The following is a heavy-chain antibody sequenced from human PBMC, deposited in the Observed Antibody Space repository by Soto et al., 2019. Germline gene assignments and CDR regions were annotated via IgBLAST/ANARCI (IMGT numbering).Heavy chain of an antibody. D-gene: IGHD2-21*02. V-gene: IGHV1-3*05. J-gene: IGHJ4*02. CDR1: GYTFTSYA. CDR2: INAGNGNT. Sequence: QVQLVQSGAEEKKPGASVKVSCKASGYTFTSYAMHWVRQAPGQRREWMRWINAGNGNTKYSQKFQGRVTITRDTSASTAYMELSSLRSEDTAVYYCARAWVVVTAPDYWGLGTLVTVSS. CDR3: ARAWVVVTAPDY.